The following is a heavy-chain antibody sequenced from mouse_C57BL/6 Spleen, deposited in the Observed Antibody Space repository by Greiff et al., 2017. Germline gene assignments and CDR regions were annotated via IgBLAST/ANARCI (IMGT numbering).Heavy chain of an antibody. CDR3: ARGPKGSYFDD. CDR1: GYTFTSYW. Sequence: VQLQEPGAELVRPGSSVKLSCKASGYTFTSYWMQWVKQRPIQGLEWIGNIDPSDSDTHYNQKFKDKATLTVDTSSSTAYMQLSSLTSADSAVDYCARGPKGSYFDDWGKGTTLTVSS. CDR2: IDPSDSDT. V-gene: IGHV1-52*01. J-gene: IGHJ2*01.